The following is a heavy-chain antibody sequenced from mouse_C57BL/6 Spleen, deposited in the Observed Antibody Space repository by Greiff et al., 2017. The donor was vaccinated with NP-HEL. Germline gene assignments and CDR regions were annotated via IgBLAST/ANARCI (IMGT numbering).Heavy chain of an antibody. CDR2: INPNYGTT. V-gene: IGHV1-39*01. J-gene: IGHJ1*03. D-gene: IGHD2-4*01. CDR1: GYSFTDYN. CDR3: ARTWDIYDYEAYWYFDV. Sequence: EVQLQQSGPELVKPGASVKISCKASGYSFTDYNMNWVKQSNGKSLEWIGVINPNYGTTSYNQKFKGKATLTVDQSSSTAYMQLNSLTSEDSAVXYCARTWDIYDYEAYWYFDVWGTGTTVTVSS.